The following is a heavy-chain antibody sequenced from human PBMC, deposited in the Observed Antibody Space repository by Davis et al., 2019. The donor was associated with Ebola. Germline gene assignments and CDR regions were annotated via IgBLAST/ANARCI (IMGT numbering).Heavy chain of an antibody. D-gene: IGHD2-2*02. Sequence: GESLKISCAASGFTFSRYTMNWVRQAPGKGLEWVPSISSSSTYIFYADSLKGRFTISRDNAKNSLYLQMNSLRGEDTAFYYCAKGRTIPLALDFWGRGTLVTVSS. V-gene: IGHV3-21*04. CDR1: GFTFSRYT. J-gene: IGHJ4*02. CDR2: ISSSSTYI. CDR3: AKGRTIPLALDF.